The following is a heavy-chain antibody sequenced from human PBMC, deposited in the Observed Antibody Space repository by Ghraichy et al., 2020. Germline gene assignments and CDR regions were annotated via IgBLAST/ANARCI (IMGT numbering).Heavy chain of an antibody. V-gene: IGHV1-2*06. CDR1: GYTFTGYY. Sequence: ASVKVSCKASGYTFTGYYIHWVRQAPGQGPEWMGQINPNSGGTNYAQKFQGRVTMTRDTSISTAYMELTSLRSDDTAIYYCARVGSRSYSPFDYWGQGTLVTVSS. CDR2: INPNSGGT. CDR3: ARVGSRSYSPFDY. D-gene: IGHD1-26*01. J-gene: IGHJ4*02.